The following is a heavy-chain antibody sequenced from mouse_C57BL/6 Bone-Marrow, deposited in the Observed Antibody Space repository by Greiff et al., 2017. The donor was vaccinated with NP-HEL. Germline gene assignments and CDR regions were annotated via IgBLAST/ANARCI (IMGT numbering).Heavy chain of an antibody. Sequence: QVQLQQSGPGLVQPSQSLSITCTVSGFSLTSYGVHWVRQSPGKGLEWLGVIWSGGSTDYNAAFISRLSISKDNAKSQVFFKMNRLQADDTAIYYCARKDYADYYAMDYWGQGTSVTVSS. CDR1: GFSLTSYG. CDR3: ARKDYADYYAMDY. CDR2: IWSGGST. J-gene: IGHJ4*01. D-gene: IGHD1-1*02. V-gene: IGHV2-2*01.